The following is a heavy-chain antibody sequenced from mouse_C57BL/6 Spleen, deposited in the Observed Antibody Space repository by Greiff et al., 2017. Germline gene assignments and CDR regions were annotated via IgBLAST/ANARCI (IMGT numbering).Heavy chain of an antibody. CDR2: IYPRSGNT. CDR1: GYTFTSYG. CDR3: ARGNYGSIFEGFAY. J-gene: IGHJ3*01. D-gene: IGHD1-1*01. V-gene: IGHV1-81*01. Sequence: VKLQQSGAELARPGASVKLSCKASGYTFTSYGISWVKQRTGQGLEWIGEIYPRSGNTYYNEKFKGKATLTADKSSSTAYMELRSLTSEDSAVYFCARGNYGSIFEGFAYWGQGTLVTVSA.